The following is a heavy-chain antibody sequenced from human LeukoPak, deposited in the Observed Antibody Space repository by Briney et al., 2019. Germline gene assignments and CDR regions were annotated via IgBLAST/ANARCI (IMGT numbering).Heavy chain of an antibody. CDR2: IYYSGST. CDR1: GGSISSYY. Sequence: SETLSLTCTVSGGSISSYYWSWIRQPPGKGLEWIGYIYYSGSTNYNPSLKSRVTISVDTSKNQFSLKLSSVTAADTAVYYCASRDGYTWGFDYWGQGTLVTVSS. D-gene: IGHD5-24*01. V-gene: IGHV4-59*01. CDR3: ASRDGYTWGFDY. J-gene: IGHJ4*02.